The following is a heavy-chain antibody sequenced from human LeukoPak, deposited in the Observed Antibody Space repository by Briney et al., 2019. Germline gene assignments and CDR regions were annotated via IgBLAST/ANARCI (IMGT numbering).Heavy chain of an antibody. J-gene: IGHJ4*02. CDR2: ISAYNGNT. V-gene: IGHV1-18*01. CDR3: ARDQWSGCSGGSCYAGY. D-gene: IGHD2-15*01. CDR1: GYTFTSYG. Sequence: ASVKVSCKASGYTFTSYGISWVRQAPGQGPEWMGWISAYNGNTNYAQKLQGRVTMTTDTSTSTAYMELRSLRSDDTAVYYCARDQWSGCSGGSCYAGYWGQGTLVTVSS.